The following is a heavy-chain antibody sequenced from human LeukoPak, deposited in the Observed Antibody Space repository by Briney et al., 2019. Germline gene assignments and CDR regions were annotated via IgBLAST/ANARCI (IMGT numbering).Heavy chain of an antibody. J-gene: IGHJ4*02. CDR1: GGTFSSYA. CDR2: IIPIFGTA. CDR3: ASYVYYDSSGYYLYYFDY. D-gene: IGHD3-22*01. V-gene: IGHV1-69*13. Sequence: GASVKVSCKASGGTFSSYAISWVRQAPGQGLEWMGGIIPIFGTANYAQKFQGRVTITADESTSTAYMEPSSLRSEDTAVYYCASYVYYDSSGYYLYYFDYWGQGTLVTVSS.